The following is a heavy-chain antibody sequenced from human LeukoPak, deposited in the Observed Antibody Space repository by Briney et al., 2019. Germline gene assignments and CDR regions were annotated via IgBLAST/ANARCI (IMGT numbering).Heavy chain of an antibody. V-gene: IGHV3-23*01. CDR1: GFTFSSYG. J-gene: IGHJ5*02. Sequence: SGGSLRLSCAASGFTFSSYGMNWVRQAPGKGLEWVSTISGSGGSTYYADSVKGRFTISRDNSKNTLYLQMNTLRVEDTAVYYCAKDSVNYDILTGYHRWFDPWGQGTLVTVSS. CDR2: ISGSGGST. D-gene: IGHD3-9*01. CDR3: AKDSVNYDILTGYHRWFDP.